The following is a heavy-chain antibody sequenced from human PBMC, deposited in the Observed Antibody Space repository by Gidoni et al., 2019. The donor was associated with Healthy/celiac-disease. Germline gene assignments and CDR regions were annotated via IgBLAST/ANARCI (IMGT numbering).Heavy chain of an antibody. CDR2: IYYSGST. J-gene: IGHJ4*02. D-gene: IGHD1-26*01. Sequence: QVQLQESGPGLVKPSQTLSLTCTVSGGSISSGGYYWSWSRQHPGKGLEWIGYIYYSGSTYYNPSLKSRVTISVDTSKNQFSLKLSSVTAADTAVYYCASLGFYSGSATELDYWGQGTLVTVSS. V-gene: IGHV4-31*03. CDR1: GGSISSGGYY. CDR3: ASLGFYSGSATELDY.